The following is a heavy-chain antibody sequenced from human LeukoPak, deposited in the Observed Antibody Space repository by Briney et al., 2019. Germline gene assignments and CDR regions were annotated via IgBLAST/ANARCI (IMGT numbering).Heavy chain of an antibody. V-gene: IGHV4-34*01. CDR1: GGSFSGYY. D-gene: IGHD5-12*01. CDR3: ARSYGWLPGGM. CDR2: INHSGST. Sequence: PSETLSLTCAVYGGSFSGYYWSWIRQPPGKGLEWIGEINHSGSTNYNPSLKSRVTISVDTSKNQFSLKLSSVTAADTAVYYCARSYGWLPGGMWGQGTLVTVSS. J-gene: IGHJ4*02.